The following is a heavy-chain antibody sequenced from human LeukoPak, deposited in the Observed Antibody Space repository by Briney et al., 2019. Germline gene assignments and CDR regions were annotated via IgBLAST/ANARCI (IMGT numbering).Heavy chain of an antibody. J-gene: IGHJ4*02. CDR3: ARDWETFDY. Sequence: GGSLRLSCAASGFPFSSFAMPWVRQAPGKGLDWVAVILYDGSNTYYADSVKGRFTISRDNTKNTLYLQMNSLRAEDTAVYYCARDWETFDYWGQGTLVTVSS. CDR2: ILYDGSNT. D-gene: IGHD1-26*01. CDR1: GFPFSSFA. V-gene: IGHV3-30-3*01.